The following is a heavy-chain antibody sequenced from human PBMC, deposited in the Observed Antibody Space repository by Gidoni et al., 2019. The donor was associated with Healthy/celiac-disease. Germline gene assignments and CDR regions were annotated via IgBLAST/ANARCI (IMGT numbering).Heavy chain of an antibody. J-gene: IGHJ5*02. CDR1: GGSISSSSYY. CDR2: IYYSGST. V-gene: IGHV4-39*07. Sequence: QLQLQESGPGLVKPSETLSLTCPVSGGSISSSSYYWGWIRQPPGKGLEWIGSIYYSGSTYYNPSLKSRVTISVDTSKNQFSLKLSSVTAADTAVYYCAREERGQWLYWFDPWGQGTLVTVSS. CDR3: AREERGQWLYWFDP. D-gene: IGHD6-19*01.